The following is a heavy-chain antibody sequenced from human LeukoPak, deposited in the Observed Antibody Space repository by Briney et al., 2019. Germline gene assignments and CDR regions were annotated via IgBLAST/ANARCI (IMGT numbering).Heavy chain of an antibody. Sequence: GGSLRLSCAASGFTFSSYEMNWVRQAPGKGLEWVSYISSSSNTIYYADSVKGRFTISRDNARNSLYLQMNSLRAEDTAVYYCALANWGSPIDYWGQGTLVTVSS. D-gene: IGHD7-27*01. CDR1: GFTFSSYE. J-gene: IGHJ4*02. CDR3: ALANWGSPIDY. CDR2: ISSSSNTI. V-gene: IGHV3-48*01.